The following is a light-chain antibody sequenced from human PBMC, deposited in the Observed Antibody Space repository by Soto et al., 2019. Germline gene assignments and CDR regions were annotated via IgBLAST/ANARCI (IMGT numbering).Light chain of an antibody. CDR1: QSLVDSDGNTY. CDR2: QIS. J-gene: IGKJ2*01. Sequence: DVVMTQSPFFLPVTLGQPASVTCRSTQSLVDSDGNTYLIWFHQRPGQSPRRLIYQISNRDSGVPDRFSGTGSGTEFTLQISRVEAEDVGAYYCLQATHWPHTFGQGTKLEI. V-gene: IGKV2-30*01. CDR3: LQATHWPHT.